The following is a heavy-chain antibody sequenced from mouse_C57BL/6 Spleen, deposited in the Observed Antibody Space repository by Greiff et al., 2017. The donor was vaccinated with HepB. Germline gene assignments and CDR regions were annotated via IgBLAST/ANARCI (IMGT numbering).Heavy chain of an antibody. CDR2: ISDGGSYT. V-gene: IGHV5-4*01. CDR1: GFTFSSYA. J-gene: IGHJ2*01. Sequence: EVQVVESGGGLVKPGGSLKLSCAASGFTFSSYAMSWVRQTPEKRLEWVATISDGGSYTYYPDNVKGRFTTSRDNAKNNLYLQMSHLKSEDTAMYYCARDRDYSNSYFDYWGQGPTLTVSS. CDR3: ARDRDYSNSYFDY. D-gene: IGHD2-5*01.